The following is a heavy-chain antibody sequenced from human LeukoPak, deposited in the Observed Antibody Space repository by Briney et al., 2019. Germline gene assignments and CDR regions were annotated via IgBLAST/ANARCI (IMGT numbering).Heavy chain of an antibody. D-gene: IGHD3-3*01. Sequence: GGSLRLSCAASGFTFSSYGMHWVRQAPGKGLEWVAVISYDGSNKYYADSVKGRFTISRDNSKNTLYLQMNSLRAEDTAVYYCAKDRITIFGVVTPSGGGQGTLVTVSS. V-gene: IGHV3-30*18. CDR1: GFTFSSYG. CDR2: ISYDGSNK. CDR3: AKDRITIFGVVTPSG. J-gene: IGHJ4*02.